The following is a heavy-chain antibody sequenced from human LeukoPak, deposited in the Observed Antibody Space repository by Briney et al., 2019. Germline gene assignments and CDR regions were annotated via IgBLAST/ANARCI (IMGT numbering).Heavy chain of an antibody. CDR3: ARYVWGSYPTFEDY. CDR1: GGSISSYY. V-gene: IGHV4-59*01. CDR2: ISYSGNT. D-gene: IGHD3-16*02. J-gene: IGHJ4*02. Sequence: SETLSLTCTVSGGSISSYYWSWIRQPPGKGLEWIGYISYSGNTNHNPSFKSRVTISVDTSNNQFSLKLSSVTAADTAVYYCARYVWGSYPTFEDYWGQGTLVTVSS.